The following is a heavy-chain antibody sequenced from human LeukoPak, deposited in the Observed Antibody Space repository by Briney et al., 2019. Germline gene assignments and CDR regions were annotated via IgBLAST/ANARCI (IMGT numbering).Heavy chain of an antibody. J-gene: IGHJ5*02. CDR3: ARARVVQAAIGNWFDP. CDR2: IIPIFGTA. V-gene: IGHV1-69*13. Sequence: ASVTVSCTASGGTFSSYAISWVRQAPGQGLEWMGGIIPIFGTANYAQKFQGRVTITADESTSTAYMELSSLRSEDTAVYYCARARVVQAAIGNWFDPWGQGTLVTVSS. CDR1: GGTFSSYA. D-gene: IGHD2-2*02.